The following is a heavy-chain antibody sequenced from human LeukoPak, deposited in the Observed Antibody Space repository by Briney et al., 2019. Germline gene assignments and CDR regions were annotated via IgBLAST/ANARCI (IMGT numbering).Heavy chain of an antibody. CDR2: IYYSGST. D-gene: IGHD3-3*01. CDR1: GGSISSSSYY. Sequence: SETLSLTCTVSGGSISSSSYYWGWIRQPPGKGLEWIGSIYYSGSTYYNPSLKSRVTISVDTSKNQFSLKLSSVTAADTAVYYCARRAIFGVVIPDHWGQGTLVTVSS. J-gene: IGHJ4*02. CDR3: ARRAIFGVVIPDH. V-gene: IGHV4-39*01.